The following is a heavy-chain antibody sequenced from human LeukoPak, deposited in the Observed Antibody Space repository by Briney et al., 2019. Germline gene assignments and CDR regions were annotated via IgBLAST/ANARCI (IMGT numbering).Heavy chain of an antibody. J-gene: IGHJ4*02. CDR3: VKRSGYSSSWIFDY. V-gene: IGHV3-7*01. CDR1: GFTFSNYW. CDR2: ISQDGSGK. D-gene: IGHD6-13*01. Sequence: GGSLRLSCGASGFTFSNYWMSWVRQAPGRGLEWVINISQDGSGKNYADSVEGRFTISRDNSKNTLYLQMSSLRAEDTAVYYCVKRSGYSSSWIFDYWGQGTLVTVSS.